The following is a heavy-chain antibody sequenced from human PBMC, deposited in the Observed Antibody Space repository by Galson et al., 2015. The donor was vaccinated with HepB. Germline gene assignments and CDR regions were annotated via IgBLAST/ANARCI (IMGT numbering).Heavy chain of an antibody. J-gene: IGHJ6*02. CDR3: ARTGTYCSGGSCYSYYGMDV. V-gene: IGHV2-70*11. D-gene: IGHD2-15*01. CDR2: IDWDGDK. CDR1: GFSLSTSGMC. Sequence: PALVKPTQTLTLTCTFSGFSLSTSGMCVSWIRQPPGKALEWLARIDWDGDKYYSTSLKTRLTISKDTSKNQVVLTMTNMDPVDTATYYCARTGTYCSGGSCYSYYGMDVWGQGTTVTVSS.